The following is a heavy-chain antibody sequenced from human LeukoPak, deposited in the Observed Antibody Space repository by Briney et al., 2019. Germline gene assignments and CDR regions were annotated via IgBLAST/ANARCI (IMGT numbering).Heavy chain of an antibody. V-gene: IGHV3-23*01. J-gene: IGHJ6*03. CDR2: ISSTGGTT. Sequence: PGGTLRLSCAASGFTVRSNYMNWVRQAPGKGLEWVSSISSTGGTTYYADSVKGRFTISRDNSKNTLYLQMNSLRAEDTAIYYCAKNGDRGAYCTGGTCYPYFYYYMDVWGKGTTVTI. CDR3: AKNGDRGAYCTGGTCYPYFYYYMDV. CDR1: GFTVRSNY. D-gene: IGHD2-15*01.